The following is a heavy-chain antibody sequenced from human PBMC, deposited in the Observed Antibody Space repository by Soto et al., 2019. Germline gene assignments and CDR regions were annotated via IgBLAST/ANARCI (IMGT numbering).Heavy chain of an antibody. D-gene: IGHD2-2*01. Sequence: LSLTCAVYGGSFSGYYWSWIRQPPGKGLEWIGEINHSGGTNYNPSLKSRVTISVDTSKNQFSLKLSSVTAADTAVYYCARDRGYCSSTSCYYYYGMDVWGQGTTVTVSS. CDR1: GGSFSGYY. CDR3: ARDRGYCSSTSCYYYYGMDV. J-gene: IGHJ6*02. CDR2: INHSGGT. V-gene: IGHV4-34*01.